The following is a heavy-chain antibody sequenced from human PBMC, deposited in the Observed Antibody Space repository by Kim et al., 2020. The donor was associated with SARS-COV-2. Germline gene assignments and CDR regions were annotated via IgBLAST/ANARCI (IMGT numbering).Heavy chain of an antibody. CDR3: ATSYDFWG. J-gene: IGHJ4*02. D-gene: IGHD3-3*01. CDR2: SGGT. Sequence: SGGTHYNPSLKSRVTISVDTSKNQFSLKLSSVTAADTAVYYCATSYDFWGWGQGTLVTVSS. V-gene: IGHV4-39*01.